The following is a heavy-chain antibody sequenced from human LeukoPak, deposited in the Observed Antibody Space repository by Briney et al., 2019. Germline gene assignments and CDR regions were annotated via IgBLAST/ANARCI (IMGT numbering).Heavy chain of an antibody. CDR2: ISSSGSTI. D-gene: IGHD2-15*01. J-gene: IGHJ4*02. CDR1: GFTFSDYY. Sequence: PGGYLRLSCAASGFTFSDYYMSWIRQAPGKGLEWVSYISSSGSTIYYADSVKGRFTISRDNAKNSLYLQMNSLRAEDTAVYYCASIGYCSGGSCYGTGAFDYWGQGTLVTVSS. CDR3: ASIGYCSGGSCYGTGAFDY. V-gene: IGHV3-11*01.